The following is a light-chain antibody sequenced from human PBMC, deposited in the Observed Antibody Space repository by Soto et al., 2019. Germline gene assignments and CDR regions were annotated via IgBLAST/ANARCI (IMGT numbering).Light chain of an antibody. CDR1: SSDVGGYNY. CDR2: AVS. CDR3: SAYTSSSTPVV. V-gene: IGLV2-14*01. J-gene: IGLJ2*01. Sequence: QSALTQPASVSGSHGQSITISCTGTSSDVGGYNYVSWYQQHPGKAPKLMIYAVSNRPSGVSNRFSGSKSGNTASLTISGLQEEDEADDYCSAYTSSSTPVVFGGRTKLTVL.